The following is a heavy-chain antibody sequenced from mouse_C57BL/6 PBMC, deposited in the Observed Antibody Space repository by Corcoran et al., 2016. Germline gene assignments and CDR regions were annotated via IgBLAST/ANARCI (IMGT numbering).Heavy chain of an antibody. CDR1: GYTFTDYY. V-gene: IGHV1-26*01. D-gene: IGHD2-2*01. CDR2: INPNNGGT. Sequence: EVQLQQSGPELVKPGASVKISCKASGYTFTDYYMNWVKQSHGKSLEWIGDINPNNGGTSYNQKFKGKATLTVDKSSSTAYMELRSLTSEDSAVYYCARWGAMVTTDSFDYWGQGTTLTVSS. J-gene: IGHJ2*01. CDR3: ARWGAMVTTDSFDY.